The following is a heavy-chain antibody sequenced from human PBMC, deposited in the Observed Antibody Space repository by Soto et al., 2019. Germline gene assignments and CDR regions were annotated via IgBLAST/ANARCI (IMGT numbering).Heavy chain of an antibody. CDR2: INPNSGGT. Sequence: ASVKVSCKASGYTFTGYYMHWVLQAPGQGLEWMGWINPNSGGTNYAQKFQGWVTMTRDTSISTAYMELSRLRSDDTAVYYCARAVAVTGRYYYYGMDVWGQGTTVTVSS. V-gene: IGHV1-2*04. J-gene: IGHJ6*02. D-gene: IGHD5-18*01. CDR1: GYTFTGYY. CDR3: ARAVAVTGRYYYYGMDV.